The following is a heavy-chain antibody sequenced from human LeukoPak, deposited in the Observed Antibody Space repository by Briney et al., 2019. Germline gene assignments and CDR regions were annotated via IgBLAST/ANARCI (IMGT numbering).Heavy chain of an antibody. Sequence: SETLSLTCTVSGGSISSYYWSWIRQPPGKGLEWIGYIYYSGSTNYNPSPKSRVTISVDTSKNQFSLKLSSVTAADTAVYYCAGYDILTGYHPPPWFDPWGQGTLVTVSS. D-gene: IGHD3-9*01. CDR3: AGYDILTGYHPPPWFDP. CDR2: IYYSGST. CDR1: GGSISSYY. V-gene: IGHV4-59*08. J-gene: IGHJ5*02.